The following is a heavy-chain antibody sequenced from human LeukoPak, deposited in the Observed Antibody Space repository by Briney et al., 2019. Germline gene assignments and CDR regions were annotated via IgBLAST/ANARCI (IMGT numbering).Heavy chain of an antibody. CDR1: GFTFSNYG. CDR3: AKDKGGARIYFDY. J-gene: IGHJ4*02. Sequence: PGGSLRLSCAVSGFTFSNYGMLWVRQAPGKGLEWVALIRYDGSNKYYADSVKGRFNISRDISKNTLYLQMNSLRAEDTALYYCAKDKGGARIYFDYWGQGTLFTVSS. CDR2: IRYDGSNK. V-gene: IGHV3-30*02. D-gene: IGHD1-26*01.